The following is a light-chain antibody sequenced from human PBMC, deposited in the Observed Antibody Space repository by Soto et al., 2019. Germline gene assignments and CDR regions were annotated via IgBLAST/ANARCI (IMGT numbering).Light chain of an antibody. J-gene: IGKJ2*01. CDR2: DAS. CDR1: QSVSSY. CDR3: QQRSFLYT. V-gene: IGKV3-11*01. Sequence: EIVLTQSPATLSLSPGERATLSCRASQSVSSYLAWYQQKPGQAPRLLIYDASNRATGIPARFSGSGSGTDFTLTISSLEPEDFAIYYCQQRSFLYTFGQGTKVEIK.